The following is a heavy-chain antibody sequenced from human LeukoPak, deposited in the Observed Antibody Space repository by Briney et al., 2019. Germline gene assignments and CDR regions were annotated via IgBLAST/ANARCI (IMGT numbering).Heavy chain of an antibody. CDR3: ARECEYSSSSFDY. Sequence: GASVTVSCKASGGTFSSYAISWVRQAPGQGLEWMGGIIPIFGTANYAQKFQGRVTITADESTSTAYMELSSLRSEDTAVYYCARECEYSSSSFDYWGQGTLVTVSS. V-gene: IGHV1-69*13. CDR2: IIPIFGTA. D-gene: IGHD6-6*01. CDR1: GGTFSSYA. J-gene: IGHJ4*02.